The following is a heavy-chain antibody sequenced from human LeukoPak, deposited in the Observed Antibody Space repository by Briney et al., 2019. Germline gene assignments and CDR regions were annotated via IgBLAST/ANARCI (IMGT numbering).Heavy chain of an antibody. D-gene: IGHD3-22*01. CDR3: AKLGMDYDSGDQYYSPGYFDY. V-gene: IGHV3-23*01. Sequence: GGSLRLSCAASGFTFSSYAMTWVRQAPGKGLEWVSAISGSGSTTYYADSVKGRFTISRDNSKNTLYLQMSSLRAEDTAVYYCAKLGMDYDSGDQYYSPGYFDYWGQGTLVTVSS. CDR1: GFTFSSYA. CDR2: ISGSGSTT. J-gene: IGHJ4*02.